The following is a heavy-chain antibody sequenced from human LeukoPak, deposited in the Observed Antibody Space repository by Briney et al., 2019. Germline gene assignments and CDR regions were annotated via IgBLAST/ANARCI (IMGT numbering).Heavy chain of an antibody. CDR3: ARLSQTRHFDY. J-gene: IGHJ4*02. CDR1: GYTFTSTG. Sequence: ASVKVSCKTSGYTFTSTGISWVRQAPGQGPEWMGWISPYNGNTNYAQNLQGRVTMTTDTSTSTAYMELRSLRSDDTAVYYCARLSQTRHFDYWGQGTLATVSS. D-gene: IGHD2-2*01. V-gene: IGHV1-18*01. CDR2: ISPYNGNT.